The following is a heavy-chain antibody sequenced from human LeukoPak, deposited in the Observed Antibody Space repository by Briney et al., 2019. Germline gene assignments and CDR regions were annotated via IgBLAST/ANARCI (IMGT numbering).Heavy chain of an antibody. Sequence: GRSLRLSCAASGFTFSSYGMHWVRQAPGKGLEWVAVISYDGSNKYYADSVKGRFTISRDNSKNTLYLQMNSLRAEDTAVYYCAREVPYYYDSSGQKSPAPYWGQGTLVTVSS. V-gene: IGHV3-30*03. CDR1: GFTFSSYG. J-gene: IGHJ4*02. CDR2: ISYDGSNK. D-gene: IGHD3-22*01. CDR3: AREVPYYYDSSGQKSPAPY.